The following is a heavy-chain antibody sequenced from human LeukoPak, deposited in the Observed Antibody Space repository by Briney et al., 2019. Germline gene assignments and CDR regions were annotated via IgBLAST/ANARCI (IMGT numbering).Heavy chain of an antibody. J-gene: IGHJ4*02. CDR3: ASCSSSTSCPTYHY. D-gene: IGHD2-2*01. CDR1: GGTFSSYA. V-gene: IGHV1-69*01. Sequence: SVKVSCKASGGTFSSYAISWVRQAPGQGLEWMGGIIPIFGTANYAQMFQGRVTITADESTSTAYMELSSLRSEDTAVYYCASCSSSTSCPTYHYWGQGTLVTVSS. CDR2: IIPIFGTA.